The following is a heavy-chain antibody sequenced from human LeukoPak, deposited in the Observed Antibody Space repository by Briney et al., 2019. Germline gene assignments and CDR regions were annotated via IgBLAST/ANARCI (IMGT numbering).Heavy chain of an antibody. CDR3: SRGGANDL. CDR2: IFTSGST. Sequence: SETLSLTCTVSGGSISSDYWSWTGQPAGKGLEWIGRIFTSGSTSYNPSLKSRVTMSLDTSKNQFSLKLSSVTAADTAVYFCSRGGANDLWGQGTLVTVSS. CDR1: GGSISSDY. D-gene: IGHD4/OR15-4a*01. J-gene: IGHJ5*02. V-gene: IGHV4-4*07.